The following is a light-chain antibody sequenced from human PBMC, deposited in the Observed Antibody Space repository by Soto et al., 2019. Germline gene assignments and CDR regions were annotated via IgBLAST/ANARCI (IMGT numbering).Light chain of an antibody. CDR1: GTDVGGYNY. V-gene: IGLV2-14*01. CDR2: EVS. J-gene: IGLJ1*01. CDR3: TSYTSSSTLDV. Sequence: QSALTQPPSASGSPGQSVTISCTGAGTDVGGYNYVSWYQQHPGKAPKLMIYEVSNRPLGVSNRFSGSKSGNTASLTISGLQAEDEADYYCTSYTSSSTLDVFGTGTKVTVL.